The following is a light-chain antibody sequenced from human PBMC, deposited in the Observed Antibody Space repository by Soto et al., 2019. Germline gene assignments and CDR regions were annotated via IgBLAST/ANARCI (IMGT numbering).Light chain of an antibody. J-gene: IGKJ4*01. V-gene: IGKV1-39*01. Sequence: DIQMTQSPSSLSASVGDRVTITCRASQSISSYLNWYQQKPGKAPKLLIYAASSLQSGVPSRFRGSGSGKDLTLTTSSLQPEDFATYYCKQSYSTLLTFGRWTKVDIX. CDR3: KQSYSTLLT. CDR1: QSISSY. CDR2: AAS.